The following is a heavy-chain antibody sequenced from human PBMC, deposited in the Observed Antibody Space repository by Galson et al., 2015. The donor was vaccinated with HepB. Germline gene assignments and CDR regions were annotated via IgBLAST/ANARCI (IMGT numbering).Heavy chain of an antibody. J-gene: IGHJ4*02. CDR1: GYTFTGFY. CDR2: INPKNGGT. V-gene: IGHV1-2*02. D-gene: IGHD6-19*01. CDR3: ARDQSSSDFDY. Sequence: SVKVSCKASGYTFTGFYIHWVRQAPGQGLEWMGWINPKNGGTNYAQKFQDRVTMTRDTSISTAYMELNSLRSDDTAVYYCARDQSSSDFDYWGQGTLVTVSS.